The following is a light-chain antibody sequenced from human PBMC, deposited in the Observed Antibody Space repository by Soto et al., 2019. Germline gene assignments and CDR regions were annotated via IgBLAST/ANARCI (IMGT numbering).Light chain of an antibody. V-gene: IGKV3-20*01. Sequence: EIVLTPSPGTLSLSPVEIAKLYFISSQSVNSNYLAWYQQKPGQAPRLLIYGASSRATGIPDRFSGSGSGTDFTLTISRLEPEDFAVYYCQQYGTSPINCGQGTRREI. J-gene: IGKJ5*01. CDR2: GAS. CDR3: QQYGTSPIN. CDR1: QSVNSNY.